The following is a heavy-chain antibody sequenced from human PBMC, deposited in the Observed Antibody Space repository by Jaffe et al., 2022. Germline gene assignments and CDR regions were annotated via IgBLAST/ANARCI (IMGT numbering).Heavy chain of an antibody. V-gene: IGHV3-23*01. J-gene: IGHJ3*02. CDR3: AKDSDPDILTGYYEIDGAFDI. Sequence: EVQLLESGGGLVQPGGSLRLSCAASGFTFSSYAMSWVRQAPGKGLEWVSAISGSGGSTYYADSVKGRFTISRDNSKNTLYLQMNSLRAEDTAVYYCAKDSDPDILTGYYEIDGAFDIWGQGTMVTVSS. CDR2: ISGSGGST. D-gene: IGHD3-9*01. CDR1: GFTFSSYA.